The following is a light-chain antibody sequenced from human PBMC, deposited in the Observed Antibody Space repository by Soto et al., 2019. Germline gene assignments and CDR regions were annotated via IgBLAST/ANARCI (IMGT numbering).Light chain of an antibody. CDR2: DAS. V-gene: IGKV3-11*01. Sequence: IVLTQSPATLSLSPGERATLSCRASQSVSSYLAWYQQKPGQAPRLLIYDASNRATGIPARFSGSGSGTDFTLNISSIEAEDFAVYYCQHRSNWPLTFGGGTKVDIK. CDR3: QHRSNWPLT. CDR1: QSVSSY. J-gene: IGKJ4*01.